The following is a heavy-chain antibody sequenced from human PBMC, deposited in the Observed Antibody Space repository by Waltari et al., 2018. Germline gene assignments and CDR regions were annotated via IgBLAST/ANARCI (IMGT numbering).Heavy chain of an antibody. CDR3: ARGRYDYIWGSYGYYYYMDV. J-gene: IGHJ6*03. CDR2: INHSGST. CDR1: GGSISSSSYY. Sequence: QLQLQESGPGLVKPSETLSLTCTVSGGSISSSSYYWGWIRQPPGKGLEWIGEINHSGSTNYNPSLKSRVTISVDTSKNQFSLKLSSVTAADTAVYYCARGRYDYIWGSYGYYYYMDVWGKGTTVTVSS. V-gene: IGHV4-39*07. D-gene: IGHD3-16*01.